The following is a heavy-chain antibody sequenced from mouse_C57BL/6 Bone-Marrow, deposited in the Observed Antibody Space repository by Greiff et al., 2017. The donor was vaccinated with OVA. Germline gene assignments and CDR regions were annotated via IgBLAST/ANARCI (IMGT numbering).Heavy chain of an antibody. CDR1: GFSLTSYG. V-gene: IGHV2-2*02. Sequence: VQLQQSGPGLVQPSQCLSIPCTVSGFSLTSYGVHWVRQSPGKGLEWLGVIWIGGSTNYTAAIIYGMSISKDNSKRRVFLKMNSLQANDTAIYYCARKGGSHADWGQGTLVTVSA. CDR3: ARKGGSHAD. CDR2: IWIGGST. J-gene: IGHJ3*01.